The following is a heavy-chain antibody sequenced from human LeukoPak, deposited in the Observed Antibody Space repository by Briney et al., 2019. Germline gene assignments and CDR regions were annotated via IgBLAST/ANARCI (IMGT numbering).Heavy chain of an antibody. CDR2: IYYSGST. V-gene: IGHV4-31*03. Sequence: SETLSLTCTVSGGSISSGGYYWSWIRQHPGKGLEWIGYIYYSGSTYYNPSLKSRVTISVDTSKNQFSLKLSSVTAADTAVYYCARWYYYDSSGYSPNYFDHWGQGTLVTVSS. J-gene: IGHJ4*02. CDR1: GGSISSGGYY. D-gene: IGHD3-22*01. CDR3: ARWYYYDSSGYSPNYFDH.